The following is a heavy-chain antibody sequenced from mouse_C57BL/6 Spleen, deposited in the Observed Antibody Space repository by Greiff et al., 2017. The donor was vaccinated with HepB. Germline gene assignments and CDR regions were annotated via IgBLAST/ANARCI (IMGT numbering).Heavy chain of an antibody. CDR3: ARSGIYYGNYDAMDY. CDR1: GYTFTSYW. Sequence: QVQLQQPGAELVKPGASVKLSCKASGYTFTSYWMHWVKQRPGQGLEWIGMIHPNSGSTNYNEKFKSKATLTVDKSSSTAYMQLSSLTSEDSAVYDWARSGIYYGNYDAMDYWGQGTSVTVSS. J-gene: IGHJ4*01. D-gene: IGHD2-1*01. V-gene: IGHV1-64*01. CDR2: IHPNSGST.